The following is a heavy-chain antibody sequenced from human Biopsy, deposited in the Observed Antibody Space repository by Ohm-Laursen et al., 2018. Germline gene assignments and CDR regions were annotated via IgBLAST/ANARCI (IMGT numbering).Heavy chain of an antibody. CDR2: IWYDGSDQ. CDR3: ARDRREHYQFDS. Sequence: SLRLSCSASRITFSRYWMSWVRQAPGKGLEWVALIWYDGSDQYYADSVKGRFTISRDNSKNTVYLQMNSLRAEDTAVYYCARDRREHYQFDSWGQGTRVTVSS. V-gene: IGHV3-33*01. CDR1: RITFSRYW. D-gene: IGHD1-26*01. J-gene: IGHJ4*02.